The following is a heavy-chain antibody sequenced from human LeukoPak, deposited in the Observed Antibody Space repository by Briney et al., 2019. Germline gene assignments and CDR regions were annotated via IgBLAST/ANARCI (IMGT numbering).Heavy chain of an antibody. CDR1: GGSISSGSYY. CDR2: IYTSGST. V-gene: IGHV4-61*02. D-gene: IGHD5-24*01. J-gene: IGHJ5*02. CDR3: ARDGMATISVWFDP. Sequence: SQTLSPTCTVSGGSISSGSYYWSWIRQPAVKGLEWIGRIYTSGSTNYNPSLKSRVTISVDTSKNQFSLKLSSVTAADTAVYYCARDGMATISVWFDPWGQGTLVTVSS.